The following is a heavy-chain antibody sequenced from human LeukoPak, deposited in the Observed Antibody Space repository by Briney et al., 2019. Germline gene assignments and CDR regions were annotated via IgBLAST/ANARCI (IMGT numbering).Heavy chain of an antibody. CDR2: ISGSGGST. V-gene: IGHV3-23*01. J-gene: IGHJ4*02. D-gene: IGHD2-8*01. CDR3: ANGFRTMGY. Sequence: RQXPGKGPEWVSAISGSGGSTYYADSVKGRFTISRDNSKNTLYLQMNSLRAEDTAVYYCANGFRTMGYWGQGTLVTVSS.